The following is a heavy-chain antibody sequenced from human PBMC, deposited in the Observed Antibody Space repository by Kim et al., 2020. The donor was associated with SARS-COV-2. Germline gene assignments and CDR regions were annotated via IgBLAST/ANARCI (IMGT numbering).Heavy chain of an antibody. J-gene: IGHJ4*02. CDR1: GFTFSSYG. Sequence: GGSLRLSCAASGFTFSSYGMNWVRQAPGKGLEWVSAITYDGSNKYYADSVKGRFTISRDNSKNTLYLQMNSLRAEDTAVYYCAKGVVVVVAAPVDYWGQGTLVTVSS. CDR3: AKGVVVVVAAPVDY. CDR2: ITYDGSNK. D-gene: IGHD2-15*01. V-gene: IGHV3-30*18.